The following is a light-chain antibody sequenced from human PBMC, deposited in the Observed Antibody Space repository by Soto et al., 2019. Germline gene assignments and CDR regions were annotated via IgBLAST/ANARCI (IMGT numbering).Light chain of an antibody. CDR2: DAS. V-gene: IGKV3-15*01. CDR3: QQYNNWPPGT. CDR1: QSVNSD. Sequence: EIVMTQSPATLSVSPGQSATLSCRASQSVNSDLAWYQQKPGQAPRLLIYDASTRATGIPARFSGSGSGTEFTLTISSLQSEDFAVYYCQQYNNWPPGTFGQGTKVEIK. J-gene: IGKJ1*01.